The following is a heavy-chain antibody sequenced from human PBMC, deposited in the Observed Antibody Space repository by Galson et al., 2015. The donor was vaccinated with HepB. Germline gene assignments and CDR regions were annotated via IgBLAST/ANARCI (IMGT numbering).Heavy chain of an antibody. V-gene: IGHV1-24*01. Sequence: SVKVSCKVSGYTLTELSMHWVRQAPGKGLEWMGGFDPEDGETIYAQNFQGRVTMTEDTSTDTAYMELSSLRSEDTAVYYCARGNDILTPRFAFDIWGQGTMVTVSS. CDR3: ARGNDILTPRFAFDI. CDR1: GYTLTELS. J-gene: IGHJ3*02. CDR2: FDPEDGET. D-gene: IGHD3-9*01.